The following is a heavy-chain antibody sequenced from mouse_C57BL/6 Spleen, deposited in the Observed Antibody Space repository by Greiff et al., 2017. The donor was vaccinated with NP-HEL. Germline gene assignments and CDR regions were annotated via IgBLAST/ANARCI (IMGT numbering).Heavy chain of an antibody. CDR1: GFTFSNYW. V-gene: IGHV6-3*01. Sequence: EVQRVESGGGLVQPGGSMKLSCVASGFTFSNYWMNWVRQSPEKGLEWVAQIRLKSDNYATHYAESVKGRFTISRDDSKSSVYLQMNNLRAEDTGIYYCTTTVVAYYYAMDYWGQGTSVTVSS. J-gene: IGHJ4*01. CDR3: TTTVVAYYYAMDY. D-gene: IGHD1-1*01. CDR2: IRLKSDNYAT.